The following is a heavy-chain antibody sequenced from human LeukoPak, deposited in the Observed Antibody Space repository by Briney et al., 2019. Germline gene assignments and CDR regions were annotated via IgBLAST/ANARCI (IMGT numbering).Heavy chain of an antibody. V-gene: IGHV3-7*02. D-gene: IGHD6-19*01. CDR3: ARAPLHSNGRSFDY. J-gene: IGHJ4*02. CDR1: GFTFSSYW. CDR2: IKQDGSEK. Sequence: GGSLRLSCAASGFTFSSYWMSWVRQAPGKGLEWVANIKQDGSEKYYVDSVKGRFTISRDNSKNTLYLQMNSLRPEDTAVYYCARAPLHSNGRSFDYWGQGTLVTVSS.